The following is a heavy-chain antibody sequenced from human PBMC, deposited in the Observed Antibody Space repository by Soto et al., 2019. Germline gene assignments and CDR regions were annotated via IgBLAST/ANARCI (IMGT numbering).Heavy chain of an antibody. D-gene: IGHD2-15*01. CDR1: GGTFSNYA. V-gene: IGHV1-69*15. CDR2: IIPIFGTT. J-gene: IGHJ5*02. Sequence: QVQLVQSGAELKKPGSSVKVSCKASGGTFSNYAITWVRQAPGQGLEWLGRIIPIFGTTDYAQKFQGRATITADESTTTAYMELSSLRSDDTAVYYCAKAGGREGYFGNWFDPWGQGTLVTVSS. CDR3: AKAGGREGYFGNWFDP.